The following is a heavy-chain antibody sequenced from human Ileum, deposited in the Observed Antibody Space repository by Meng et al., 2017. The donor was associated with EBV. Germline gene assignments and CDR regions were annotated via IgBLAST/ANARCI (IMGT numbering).Heavy chain of an antibody. CDR2: INVGVGYT. V-gene: IGHV1-3*01. D-gene: IGHD2-21*01. Sequence: VHVVQSGGELKHPGASVKVSCKASGYAFTSYILHWVRQAPGQRLEWMGWINVGVGYTKYSQKFQGRVTISSDTSATTGYMELSSLRSEDTAVYYCVRGPPVGVPGPGDYWGQGTLVTVFS. CDR3: VRGPPVGVPGPGDY. J-gene: IGHJ4*02. CDR1: GYAFTSYI.